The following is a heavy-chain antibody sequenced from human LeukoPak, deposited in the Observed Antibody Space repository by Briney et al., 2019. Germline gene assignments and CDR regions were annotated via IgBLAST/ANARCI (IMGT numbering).Heavy chain of an antibody. J-gene: IGHJ6*02. CDR2: INTNTGNL. CDR3: ARGYGIAVASYGMDV. Sequence: ASVKVSCKASGYTFTTYTINWVRQAPGQGLEWMGWINTNTGNLTYAQGFTGRFVFSLDTSVSTTYLQISSLKAEDTAVYYCARGYGIAVASYGMDVWGQGTTVTVSS. D-gene: IGHD6-19*01. V-gene: IGHV7-4-1*02. CDR1: GYTFTTYT.